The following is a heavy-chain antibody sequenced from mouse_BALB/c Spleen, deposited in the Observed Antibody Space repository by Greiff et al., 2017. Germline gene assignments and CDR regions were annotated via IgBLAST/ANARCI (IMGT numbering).Heavy chain of an antibody. J-gene: IGHJ4*01. CDR3: ARRYYGYDYAMDY. Sequence: EVQLQQSGPELVKPGASVKISCKASGYTFTDYNMHWVKQSHGKSLEWIGYIYPYNGGTGYNQKFKSKATLTVDNSSSTAYMELRSLTSEDSAVYYCARRYYGYDYAMDYWGQGTSVTVSS. V-gene: IGHV1S29*02. D-gene: IGHD2-2*01. CDR1: GYTFTDYN. CDR2: IYPYNGGT.